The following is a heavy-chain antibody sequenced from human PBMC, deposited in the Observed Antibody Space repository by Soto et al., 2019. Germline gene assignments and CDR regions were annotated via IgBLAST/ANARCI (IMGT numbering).Heavy chain of an antibody. Sequence: SGATLVNPTETLTLTCTVSGFSLSNARMGVSWIRQPPGKALEWLAHIFSNDEKSYSTSLKSRLTISKDTSKSQVVLTMTNMDPVDTATYYSARMALAPMVTWLDPWGQGTLVTVSS. CDR2: IFSNDEK. J-gene: IGHJ5*02. D-gene: IGHD5-18*01. V-gene: IGHV2-26*01. CDR3: ARMALAPMVTWLDP. CDR1: GFSLSNARMG.